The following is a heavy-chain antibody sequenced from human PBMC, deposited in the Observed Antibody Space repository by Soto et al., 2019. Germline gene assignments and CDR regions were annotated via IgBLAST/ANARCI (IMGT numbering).Heavy chain of an antibody. CDR2: IYPGDSDT. Sequence: GESLKISCKGSGYSFSIYWIGWVRQMPGKGLEWMGIIYPGDSDTRYNPSFQGRVTISVDKSTSTASLKWNSLQASDTAIYYCARPEIPTRSNDYDYPFDLWGQGTLVTVSS. D-gene: IGHD3-22*01. V-gene: IGHV5-51*01. J-gene: IGHJ5*02. CDR3: ARPEIPTRSNDYDYPFDL. CDR1: GYSFSIYW.